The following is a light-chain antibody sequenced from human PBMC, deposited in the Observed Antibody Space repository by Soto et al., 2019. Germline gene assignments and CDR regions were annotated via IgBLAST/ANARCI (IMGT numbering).Light chain of an antibody. V-gene: IGKV3-20*01. Sequence: EIVLTQSPRTLSLSPGRRPTLSCRASQSVSSSYLAWYQEKPGQAPRLLLYDASNRATGIPARFSGSGSGTDFTLTLSRLEPEDFAVYDGQQYGTSPPYTFGQGTKVDIK. CDR1: QSVSSSY. J-gene: IGKJ2*01. CDR3: QQYGTSPPYT. CDR2: DAS.